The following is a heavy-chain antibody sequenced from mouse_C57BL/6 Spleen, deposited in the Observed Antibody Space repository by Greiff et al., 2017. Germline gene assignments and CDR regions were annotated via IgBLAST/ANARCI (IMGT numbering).Heavy chain of an antibody. CDR2: IYPGDGDT. Sequence: QVQLKESGAELVKPGASVKISCKASGYAFSSYWMNWVKQRPGKGLEWIGQIYPGDGDTNYNGKFKGKATLTADKSSSTAYMQLSSLTSEDSAVYFCATYYYGSRFAYWGQGTLVTVSA. D-gene: IGHD1-1*01. J-gene: IGHJ3*01. CDR3: ATYYYGSRFAY. V-gene: IGHV1-80*01. CDR1: GYAFSSYW.